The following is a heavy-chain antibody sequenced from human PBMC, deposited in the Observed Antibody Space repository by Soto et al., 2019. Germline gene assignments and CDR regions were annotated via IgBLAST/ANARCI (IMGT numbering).Heavy chain of an antibody. Sequence: EVRLVESGGGLVQPGGSLRLSCAASGFTFSSYWMKWVRQAPGKGLEWVANIKQDGSEKYYVDSVKGRFTISRDNAKDSLYLKRNRLGAGDTAVYYFARDFFDFWGQVTLVTASS. CDR3: ARDFFDF. V-gene: IGHV3-7*04. CDR1: GFTFSSYW. CDR2: IKQDGSEK. J-gene: IGHJ4*02.